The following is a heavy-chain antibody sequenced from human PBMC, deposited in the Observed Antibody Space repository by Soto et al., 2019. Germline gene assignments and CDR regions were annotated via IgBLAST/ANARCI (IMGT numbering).Heavy chain of an antibody. V-gene: IGHV4-59*01. J-gene: IGHJ6*02. Sequence: PSETLSLTCTVSGGSISSYYWSWIRQPPGKGLEWIGYIYYSGSTSYNPSLKSRVTISVDTSKNQFSLKLNSVTAADTAVYYCARDLWGYCGTDCYPLDVWGQGTTFTVSS. D-gene: IGHD2-21*02. CDR3: ARDLWGYCGTDCYPLDV. CDR2: IYYSGST. CDR1: GGSISSYY.